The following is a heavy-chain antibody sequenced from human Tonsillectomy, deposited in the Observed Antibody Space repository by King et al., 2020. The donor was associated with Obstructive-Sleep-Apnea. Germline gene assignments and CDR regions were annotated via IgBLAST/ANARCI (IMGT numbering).Heavy chain of an antibody. D-gene: IGHD1-26*01. CDR3: ARQGEPDAFDI. Sequence: QLQESGPGLVKPSETLSLTCTVSGGSISSYYWSCIRQPPGKGLEWIGYIHYSGSSNYNPSLKSRVTISGNSSKNQFSLKLSSVTAADTAVYYCARQGEPDAFDIWGQGTMVTVSS. CDR1: GGSISSYY. J-gene: IGHJ3*02. CDR2: IHYSGSS. V-gene: IGHV4-59*08.